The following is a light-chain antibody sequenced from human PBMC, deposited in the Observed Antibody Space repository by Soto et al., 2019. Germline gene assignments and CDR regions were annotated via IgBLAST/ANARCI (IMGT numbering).Light chain of an antibody. J-gene: IGLJ1*01. CDR2: DVS. Sequence: QSVLTQPASVSGSPGQSITISCTGTSSDVGGYNYVSWYQQHPGKAPKLMIYDVSNRPSGVSNRFSGSKSGNTASLTISGLQAEDEAEYYCSSYTSSSNLYVFGTGTKLTVL. CDR1: SSDVGGYNY. V-gene: IGLV2-14*01. CDR3: SSYTSSSNLYV.